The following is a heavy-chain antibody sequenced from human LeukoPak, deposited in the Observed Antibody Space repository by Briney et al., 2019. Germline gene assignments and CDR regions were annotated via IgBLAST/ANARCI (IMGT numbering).Heavy chain of an antibody. CDR2: IIPIFGIA. CDR1: GGTFSSYA. D-gene: IGHD2-21*02. V-gene: IGHV1-69*04. Sequence: SVRVSCKASGGTFSSYAISWVRQAPGQGLEWMGRIIPIFGIANYAQKFQGRVTITADKSTSTAYMELSSLRSEDTAVYYCARDYEYCGGDCSNRWDAFDIWGQGTMVTVSS. J-gene: IGHJ3*02. CDR3: ARDYEYCGGDCSNRWDAFDI.